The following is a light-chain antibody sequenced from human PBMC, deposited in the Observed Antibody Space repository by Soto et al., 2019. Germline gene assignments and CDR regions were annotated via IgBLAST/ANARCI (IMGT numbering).Light chain of an antibody. Sequence: EIVLTQSPATLSLSPGERATLSCRASQNVSSYLGWYQQKPGQAPRLLIYDASNRATGIPARFSGSGSGTDFTLTISSLEPEDFVVYYCQQRSNWPITFGQGTRLEIK. V-gene: IGKV3-11*01. J-gene: IGKJ5*01. CDR3: QQRSNWPIT. CDR1: QNVSSY. CDR2: DAS.